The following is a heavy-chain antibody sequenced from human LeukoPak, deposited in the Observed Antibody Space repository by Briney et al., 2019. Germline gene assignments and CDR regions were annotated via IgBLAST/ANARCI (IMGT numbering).Heavy chain of an antibody. D-gene: IGHD4-17*01. V-gene: IGHV2-5*01. Sequence: SGPTLVKPTQTLTLTCTFSGFSLSSTGVGVGWIRQPPGKALEWLALIYLNNNKLYSPSLKSRLTITKDTSKNQVVLTMTNMDPVDTATYYCAHYGDYRFLYYFDHWGQGTLVTVSS. J-gene: IGHJ4*02. CDR3: AHYGDYRFLYYFDH. CDR2: IYLNNNK. CDR1: GFSLSSTGVG.